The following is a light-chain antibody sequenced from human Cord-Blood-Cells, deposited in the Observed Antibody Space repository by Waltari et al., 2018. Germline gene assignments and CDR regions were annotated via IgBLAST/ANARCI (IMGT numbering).Light chain of an antibody. CDR1: SSVVGGYHL. CDR3: CSYAGSSTYV. J-gene: IGLJ1*01. Sequence: QSALTQPASVSGSPGQSITISCTGSSSVVGGYHLVSWYQQHPGKAPKLMIYEGSKRPSGVSNRFSGSKSGNTASLTISGLQAEDEADYYCCSYAGSSTYVFGTGTKVTVL. CDR2: EGS. V-gene: IGLV2-23*01.